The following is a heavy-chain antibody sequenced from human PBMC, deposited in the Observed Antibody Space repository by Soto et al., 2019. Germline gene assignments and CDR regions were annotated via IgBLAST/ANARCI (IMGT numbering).Heavy chain of an antibody. CDR3: ASHQIAICDY. V-gene: IGHV3-23*01. CDR1: GFAFSDFD. Sequence: EVQLLESGGGLVQPGGSLRLSCAASGFAFSDFDMSWVRQAPGKGLEWVSAISASGRFKPYADSVRGRFTISRDNFRGTVDLKMNSLRPEDTAVYYCASHQIAICDYWGRGTLVTVSS. D-gene: IGHD2-2*01. CDR2: ISASGRFK. J-gene: IGHJ4*02.